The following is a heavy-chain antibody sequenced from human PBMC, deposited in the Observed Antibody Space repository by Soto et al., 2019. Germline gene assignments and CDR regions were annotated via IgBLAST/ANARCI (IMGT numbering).Heavy chain of an antibody. Sequence: SVKVSCKASGGTFSSYTISWVRQAPGQGLEWMGRIIPILGIANYAQKFQGRVTITADKSTSTAYMELSSLRSEDTAVYYCASLWFGELNWFDPWGQGTLVTVSS. J-gene: IGHJ5*02. V-gene: IGHV1-69*02. CDR1: GGTFSSYT. CDR2: IIPILGIA. CDR3: ASLWFGELNWFDP. D-gene: IGHD3-10*01.